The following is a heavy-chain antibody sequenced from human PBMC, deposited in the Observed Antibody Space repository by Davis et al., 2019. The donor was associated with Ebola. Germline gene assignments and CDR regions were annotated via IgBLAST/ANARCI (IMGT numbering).Heavy chain of an antibody. D-gene: IGHD2/OR15-2a*01. CDR2: ISGSGDVI. J-gene: IGHJ4*02. CDR3: ATAPFYSTRTFSLDY. V-gene: IGHV3-48*03. CDR1: GFIFSSYE. Sequence: GGSLRLSCKASGFIFSSYEMNWVRQAPGKGLEWVSYISGSGDVIYYADSVKGRFTISRDNAKNSQFLQMDSLRAEDTAVYYCATAPFYSTRTFSLDYWGRGTLVTVSA.